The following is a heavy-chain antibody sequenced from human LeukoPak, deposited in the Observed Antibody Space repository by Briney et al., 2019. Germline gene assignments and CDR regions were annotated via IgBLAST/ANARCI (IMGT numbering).Heavy chain of an antibody. D-gene: IGHD3-3*01. CDR3: ARAVGSFGVVIKYYFDY. J-gene: IGHJ4*02. V-gene: IGHV5-51*01. CDR2: IYPGDSET. CDR1: GYSFTSYW. Sequence: GESLKISCKGSGYSFTSYWIGWVRQLPGKGLVWMGIIYPGDSETRYSPSFQGQVTISADKSISTAYLQWSSLKASDTAMYYCARAVGSFGVVIKYYFDYWGQGTLVTVSS.